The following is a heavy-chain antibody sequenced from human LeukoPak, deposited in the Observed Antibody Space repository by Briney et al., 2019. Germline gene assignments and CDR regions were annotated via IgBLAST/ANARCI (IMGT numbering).Heavy chain of an antibody. V-gene: IGHV3-74*01. J-gene: IGHJ4*02. CDR2: INSDGSST. Sequence: GGSLRLSCAASGFTFSSYWMHWVRQAPGKGLVWVSRINSDGSSTSYADSVKGRFTISRDNAKNTLYLQMNSLRAEDTAVYYCARPVSGGDDLQFDYWGQGTLVTVSS. CDR1: GFTFSSYW. CDR3: ARPVSGGDDLQFDY. D-gene: IGHD2-21*02.